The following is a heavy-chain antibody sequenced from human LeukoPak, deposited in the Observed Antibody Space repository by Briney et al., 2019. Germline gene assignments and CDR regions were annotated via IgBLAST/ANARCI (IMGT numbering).Heavy chain of an antibody. V-gene: IGHV4-59*08. J-gene: IGHJ6*02. CDR3: ARIPWIAAAGTVYYYYGMDV. CDR1: GGSISSYY. Sequence: PSETLSLTCTVSGGSISSYYWSWIRQPPGKGLEWIGYIYYSGSTNYNPSLKSRVTISVDTSKNQFSLKLSSVTAADTAVYYCARIPWIAAAGTVYYYYGMDVWGQGTTVTVSS. D-gene: IGHD6-13*01. CDR2: IYYSGST.